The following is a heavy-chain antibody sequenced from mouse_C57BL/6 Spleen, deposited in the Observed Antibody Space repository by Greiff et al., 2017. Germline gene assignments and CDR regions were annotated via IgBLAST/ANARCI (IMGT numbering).Heavy chain of an antibody. Sequence: VQLQQPGAELVRPGTSVKLSCKASGYTFTSYWMHWVKQRPGQGLEWIGVIDPSDSYTNYNQKFKGKATLTVDTSSSTAYMQLSSLTSEDSAVYYCARKGDYGNYVSNYWGQGTTLTVSS. CDR3: ARKGDYGNYVSNY. CDR1: GYTFTSYW. V-gene: IGHV1-59*01. J-gene: IGHJ2*01. CDR2: IDPSDSYT. D-gene: IGHD2-1*01.